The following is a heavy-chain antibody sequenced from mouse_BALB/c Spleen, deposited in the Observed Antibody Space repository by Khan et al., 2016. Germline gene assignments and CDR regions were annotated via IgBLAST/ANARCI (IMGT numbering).Heavy chain of an antibody. D-gene: IGHD4-1*01. CDR2: INPGSGST. CDR1: GYTFTSYT. J-gene: IGHJ2*01. Sequence: QVQLKQSGAELARPGASVKMSCKASGYTFTSYTMHWIIQRPGQGLEWIGYINPGSGSTNYNQRFKDKATVTADKSSSTAYMQLSSLTSEDSAVYYCARSPGAGFDYWGQGTTLTVSS. V-gene: IGHV1-4*01. CDR3: ARSPGAGFDY.